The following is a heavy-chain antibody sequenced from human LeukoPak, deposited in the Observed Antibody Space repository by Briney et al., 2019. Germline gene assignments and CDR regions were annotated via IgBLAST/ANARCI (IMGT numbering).Heavy chain of an antibody. CDR3: ARGPWLVSDITSFDY. CDR1: GFTFSSYS. CDR2: ISSSSSTI. D-gene: IGHD5-18*01. Sequence: GGSLRLSCAASGFTFSSYSMNWVRQAPGKGLEWVSYISSSSSTIYYADSGKDRFTISRDNAKNSLYLQMNSLRDEDTAVYYCARGPWLVSDITSFDYWGQGTLVTVSS. J-gene: IGHJ4*02. V-gene: IGHV3-48*02.